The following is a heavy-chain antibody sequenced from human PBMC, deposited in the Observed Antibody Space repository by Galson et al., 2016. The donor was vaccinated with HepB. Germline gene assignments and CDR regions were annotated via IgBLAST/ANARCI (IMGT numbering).Heavy chain of an antibody. J-gene: IGHJ5*02. D-gene: IGHD3-10*01. Sequence: QSGAEVKKPGESLRISCTGSGYSFTNYWISWVRQMPGKGLEWMGRIDPSDSSTDYSPSFQGHVTISVYKSMTTAYLQWSSLKDSYTAMYYCARNERSNYVKDWFDPWGQGTLVTVSS. V-gene: IGHV5-10-1*01. CDR1: GYSFTNYW. CDR3: ARNERSNYVKDWFDP. CDR2: IDPSDSST.